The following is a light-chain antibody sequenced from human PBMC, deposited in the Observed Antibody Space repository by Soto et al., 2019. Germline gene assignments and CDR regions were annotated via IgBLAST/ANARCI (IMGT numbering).Light chain of an antibody. CDR1: STDVGSYNY. CDR2: EVN. V-gene: IGLV2-8*01. CDR3: SSYLNYNSEV. Sequence: QSALPQPPSASGSPGQSVTISCTGTSTDVGSYNYVSWYQRHPGKAPKLIIYEVNKRPSGVPDRFSGSKSGNTASLTVSGLQAEDEADYYCSSYLNYNSEVFGTGTKVTV. J-gene: IGLJ1*01.